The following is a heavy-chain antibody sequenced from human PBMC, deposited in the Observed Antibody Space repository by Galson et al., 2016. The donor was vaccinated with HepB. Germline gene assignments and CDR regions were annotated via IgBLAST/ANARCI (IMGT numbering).Heavy chain of an antibody. CDR2: ISGSGRTV. J-gene: IGHJ4*02. V-gene: IGHV3-48*01. CDR1: GFTFKTYS. Sequence: SLRLSCAASGFTFKTYSMNWVRQTPGKGLEWVAYISGSGRTVFYADSVKGRFAVSRDNGKNSLFLQMRSLRADDTALYYCARGPQDDKLTGYYVLGHFDFWGRGALVTVSS. CDR3: ARGPQDDKLTGYYVLGHFDF. D-gene: IGHD3-9*01.